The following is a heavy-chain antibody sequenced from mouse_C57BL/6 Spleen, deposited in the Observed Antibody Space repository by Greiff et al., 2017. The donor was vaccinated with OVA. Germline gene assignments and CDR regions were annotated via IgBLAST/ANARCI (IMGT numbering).Heavy chain of an antibody. CDR3: ARDDYGSPFDY. V-gene: IGHV5-4*01. D-gene: IGHD2-2*01. CDR1: GFTFSSYA. CDR2: ISDGGSYT. Sequence: EVKLVESGGGLVKPGGSLKLSCAASGFTFSSYAMSWVRQTPEKRLEWVATISDGGSYTYYPDNVKGRFTISRDNAKNNLYLQMSHLKSEDTAMDYCARDDYGSPFDYWGQGTTLTVSS. J-gene: IGHJ2*01.